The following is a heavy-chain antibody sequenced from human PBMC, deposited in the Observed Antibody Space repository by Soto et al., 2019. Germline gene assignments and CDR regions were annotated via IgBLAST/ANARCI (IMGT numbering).Heavy chain of an antibody. CDR3: TFRPVTRLVRLAS. CDR1: GGSFSSYY. J-gene: IGHJ1*01. Sequence: SETLSLTCAVYGGSFSSYYWTWIRQPPGKGLEWIGEINYSGNTKYNPSLKSRVTISVDTSKSQFSLKLSSVTAADTAVYYCTFRPVTRLVRLASWGQGTLVTVSS. V-gene: IGHV4-34*01. D-gene: IGHD6-6*01. CDR2: INYSGNT.